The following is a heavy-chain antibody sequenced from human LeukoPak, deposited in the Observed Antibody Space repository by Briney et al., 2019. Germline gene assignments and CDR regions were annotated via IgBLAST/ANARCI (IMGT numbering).Heavy chain of an antibody. J-gene: IGHJ6*02. CDR3: ATRDFFGPGGYPSPDGFDI. V-gene: IGHV4-4*07. CDR1: GASIDLYF. D-gene: IGHD2-8*02. CDR2: THVSGTT. Sequence: PSETLSLTCSVSGASIDLYFWSWVRQSAAKGLEWIGRTHVSGTTSYNPSLKNRVTMPLDKSKNQFSLQLTSMTAADTAVYFCATRDFFGPGGYPSPDGFDIWGQGIAVTVSS.